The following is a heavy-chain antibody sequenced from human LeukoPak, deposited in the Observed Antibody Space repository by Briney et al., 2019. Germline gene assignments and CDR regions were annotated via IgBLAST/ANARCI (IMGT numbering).Heavy chain of an antibody. Sequence: SETLSLTCAVYGGSFSGYYWSWIRQPPGKGLEWIGEINHSGSTNYNPSLKSRVTISVDTSKNQFSLKLSSVTAADTAVYYCARESGSYSSSYRFDSWGQETLVTVSS. V-gene: IGHV4-34*01. CDR2: INHSGST. J-gene: IGHJ4*02. CDR1: GGSFSGYY. CDR3: ARESGSYSSSYRFDS. D-gene: IGHD6-6*01.